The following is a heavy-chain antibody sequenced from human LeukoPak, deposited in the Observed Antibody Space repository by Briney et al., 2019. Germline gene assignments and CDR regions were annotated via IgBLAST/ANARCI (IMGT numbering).Heavy chain of an antibody. CDR3: ARGSGGPGIAAAGTPFYYFDY. D-gene: IGHD6-13*01. J-gene: IGHJ4*02. CDR2: INHSGST. CDR1: GGSFSGYY. Sequence: PSETLSLTCAVYGGSFSGYYWSWLRQPPGKGLEWIGEINHSGSTNYNPSLKSRVTISVDTSKNQFSLKLSSVTAADTAVYYCARGSGGPGIAAAGTPFYYFDYWGQGTLVTVSS. V-gene: IGHV4-34*01.